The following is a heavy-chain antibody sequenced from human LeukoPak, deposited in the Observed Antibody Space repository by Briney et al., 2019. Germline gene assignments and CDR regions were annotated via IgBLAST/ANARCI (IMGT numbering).Heavy chain of an antibody. D-gene: IGHD3-10*01. CDR3: ARMTYGSGSYYTPRLPYNWFDP. J-gene: IGHJ5*02. CDR1: GGTFSSYA. Sequence: SVKVSCKASGGTFSSYAISWVRQAPGQGLEWMGRIIPILGIANYAQKFQGRVTITADKSTSTAYMELSSLRSEDTAVYYCARMTYGSGSYYTPRLPYNWFDPWGQGTLVTVSS. CDR2: IIPILGIA. V-gene: IGHV1-69*04.